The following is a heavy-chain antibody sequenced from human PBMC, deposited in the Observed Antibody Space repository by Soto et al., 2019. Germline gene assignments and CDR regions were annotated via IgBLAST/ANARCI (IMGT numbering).Heavy chain of an antibody. Sequence: PGVSLRLSCAASGFTFSRYSMNRVRQAPGKGLEWVSSISSTTNYIYYADSMKGRFTVSRDNAKNSVYLDMNSLSAEDTAVYYCARESEDLTSNFDYWGQGTLVTVSS. CDR3: ARESEDLTSNFDY. V-gene: IGHV3-21*01. J-gene: IGHJ4*02. CDR2: ISSTTNYI. CDR1: GFTFSRYS.